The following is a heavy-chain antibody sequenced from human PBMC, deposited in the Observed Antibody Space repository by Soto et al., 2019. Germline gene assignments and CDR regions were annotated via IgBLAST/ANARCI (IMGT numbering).Heavy chain of an antibody. Sequence: GASVKVSCKASGYTFTSYDINWVRQATGQGLEWMGWMNPNSGNTGYAQKFQGRVTVTRNTSISTAYMELSSLRSEDTAVYYCARIVVVPDLKGMSYYYMDVWGKGTTVTVSS. CDR2: MNPNSGNT. V-gene: IGHV1-8*01. CDR3: ARIVVVPDLKGMSYYYMDV. J-gene: IGHJ6*03. D-gene: IGHD2-2*01. CDR1: GYTFTSYD.